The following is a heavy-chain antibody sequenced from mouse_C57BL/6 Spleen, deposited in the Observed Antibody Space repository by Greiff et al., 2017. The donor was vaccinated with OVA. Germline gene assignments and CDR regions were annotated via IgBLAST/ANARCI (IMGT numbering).Heavy chain of an antibody. V-gene: IGHV1-50*01. CDR2: IDPSDSYT. D-gene: IGHD6-1*01. J-gene: IGHJ2*01. CDR3: ARREAAVAGFDY. Sequence: QVQLQQPGAELVKPGASVKLSCKASGYTFTSYWMQWVKQRPGQGLEWIGEIDPSDSYTNYNQKFKGKATLTVDPSSSTAYMQLSSLTSEDYAVYYCARREAAVAGFDYWGQGTTLTVSS. CDR1: GYTFTSYW.